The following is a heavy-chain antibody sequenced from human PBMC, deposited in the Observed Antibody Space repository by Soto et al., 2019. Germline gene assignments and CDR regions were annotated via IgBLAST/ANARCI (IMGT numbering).Heavy chain of an antibody. CDR2: IDSAGDT. V-gene: IGHV3-13*01. CDR3: ARGGVRGVTWNWFDT. D-gene: IGHD3-10*01. J-gene: IGHJ5*02. Sequence: EVQVVESRGGLVEPGGSLRLSCAASGFTFSSHDMHWVRQVPGKGLEWVSGIDSAGDTKYAASVKGRFTISRENGMNSLHLQMNSLTAGDTAVYYCARGGVRGVTWNWFDTWGQGTLVTVSS. CDR1: GFTFSSHD.